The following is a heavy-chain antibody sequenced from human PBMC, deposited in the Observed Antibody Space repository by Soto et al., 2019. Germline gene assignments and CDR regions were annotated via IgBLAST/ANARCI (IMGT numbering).Heavy chain of an antibody. CDR1: GGSVSSGSYY. Sequence: QVQLQESGPGLVKPSETLSLTCTVSGGSVSSGSYYWSWIRQPPGKGLAWIGHIYYSGSTKYNPSLKSRVTISVDTSKNQFSLRLSSVTAAATAVYYCARELGVVDYWGQGPLVTVSS. J-gene: IGHJ4*02. CDR3: ARELGVVDY. V-gene: IGHV4-61*01. D-gene: IGHD2-21*01. CDR2: IYYSGST.